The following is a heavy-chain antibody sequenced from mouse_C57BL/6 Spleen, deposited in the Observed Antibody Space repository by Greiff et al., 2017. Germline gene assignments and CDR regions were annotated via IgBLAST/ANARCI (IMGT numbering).Heavy chain of an antibody. CDR1: GYAFSSSW. CDR3: AKGEAYYGNYGFAY. D-gene: IGHD2-10*01. Sequence: QVQLQQSGPELVKPGASVKISCKASGYAFSSSWMNWVKQRPGKGLEWIGRIYPGDGDTNYNGKFKGKATLTADKSSSTAYMQLSSLTSEDSAVYFCAKGEAYYGNYGFAYWGQGTLVTVSA. CDR2: IYPGDGDT. V-gene: IGHV1-82*01. J-gene: IGHJ3*01.